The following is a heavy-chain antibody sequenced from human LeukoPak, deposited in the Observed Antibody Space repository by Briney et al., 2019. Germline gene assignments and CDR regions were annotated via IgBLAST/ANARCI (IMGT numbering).Heavy chain of an antibody. V-gene: IGHV1-2*06. CDR1: GYTFTGYY. CDR2: INPNSGGT. D-gene: IGHD3-22*01. Sequence: ASVKVSCEASGYTFTGYYMHWVRQAPGQGLEWMGRINPNSGGTNYAQKFQGRVTMTRDTSISTAYMELSRLRSDDTAVYYCARIDYYDSSGYYDWGQGTLVTVSS. J-gene: IGHJ4*02. CDR3: ARIDYYDSSGYYD.